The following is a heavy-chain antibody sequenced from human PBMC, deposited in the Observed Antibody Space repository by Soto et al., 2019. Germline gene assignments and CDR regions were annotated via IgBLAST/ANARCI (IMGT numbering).Heavy chain of an antibody. V-gene: IGHV3-23*01. CDR3: ATLAVGATLFSRRFNGVDY. CDR2: ISGSGGST. Sequence: EVQLLESGGGLVQPGGSLRLSCAASGFTFSSYAMSWVCQAPGKGLEWVSGISGSGGSTYYADSVTGRFTISRDNSKNTLYLQMNTLRAEDTALYYCATLAVGATLFSRRFNGVDYWGQGTLVTVSS. CDR1: GFTFSSYA. D-gene: IGHD1-26*01. J-gene: IGHJ4*02.